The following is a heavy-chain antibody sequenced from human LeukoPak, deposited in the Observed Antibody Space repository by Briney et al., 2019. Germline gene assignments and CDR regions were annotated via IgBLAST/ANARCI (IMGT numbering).Heavy chain of an antibody. D-gene: IGHD6-19*01. CDR1: GFTFSTYG. V-gene: IGHV3-30*03. CDR2: ISYDGSDK. CDR3: ASLAVAGLSEGY. J-gene: IGHJ4*02. Sequence: GRSLRLSCVASGFTFSTYGMHWVRQAPGKGLDWVAAISYDGSDKYYADSVKGRFTISRDKSKNTLYLEMSSLRIEDTAVYYCASLAVAGLSEGYWGQGTLVIVSS.